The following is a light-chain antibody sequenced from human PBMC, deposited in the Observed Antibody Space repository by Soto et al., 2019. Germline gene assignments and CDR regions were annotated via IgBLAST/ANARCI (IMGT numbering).Light chain of an antibody. CDR3: ATWDDSLNGVV. J-gene: IGLJ2*01. V-gene: IGLV1-44*01. CDR2: SNK. CDR1: TSNIGENT. Sequence: QPVLTQPPSASGTPGQRVTIACSGSTSNIGENTVNWYQQLPGTAPKLLIYSNKQRPSGVPDRFSGSKAGTSASLAISGLQSEDEADYYCATWDDSLNGVVFGGGTKLTVL.